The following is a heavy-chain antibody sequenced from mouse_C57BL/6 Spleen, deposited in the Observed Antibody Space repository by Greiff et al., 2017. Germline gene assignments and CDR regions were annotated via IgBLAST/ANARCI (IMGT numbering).Heavy chain of an antibody. CDR1: GYSITSGYY. V-gene: IGHV3-6*01. CDR3: ARYYGSTSWYFDV. J-gene: IGHJ1*03. Sequence: VQLKQSGPGLVKPSQSLSLTCSVTGYSITSGYYWNWIRQFPGNKLEWMGYISYDGSNNYNPSLKNRISITRDTSKNQFFLKLNSVTTEDTATYYCARYYGSTSWYFDVWGTGTTVTVSS. D-gene: IGHD1-1*01. CDR2: ISYDGSN.